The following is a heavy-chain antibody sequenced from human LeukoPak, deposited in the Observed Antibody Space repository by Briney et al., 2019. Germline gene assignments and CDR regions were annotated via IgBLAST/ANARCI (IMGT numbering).Heavy chain of an antibody. CDR3: VRTRVLMDNYYYYMDV. J-gene: IGHJ6*03. Sequence: ASVKVSCKASGYTFTSYYMHWVRQAPGQGLEWMGIINPSGGSTSYAQKFQGRVTMTRDTSTSTVYMELSSLRSEDTAVFYCVRTRVLMDNYYYYMDVWGSGTTVTVSS. CDR2: INPSGGST. V-gene: IGHV1-46*01. CDR1: GYTFTSYY. D-gene: IGHD3-16*01.